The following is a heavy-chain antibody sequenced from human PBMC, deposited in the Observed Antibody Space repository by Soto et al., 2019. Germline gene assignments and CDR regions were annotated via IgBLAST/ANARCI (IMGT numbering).Heavy chain of an antibody. CDR2: IIPIFGTA. CDR3: AREVGYCSSTSCYTYYYYGMDV. V-gene: IGHV1-69*06. Sequence: SVKVSCKASGGTFSSYAISWVRQAPGQGLEWMGGIIPIFGTANYAQKFQGRVTITADKSTSTAYMELSSLRSEDTAVYYCAREVGYCSSTSCYTYYYYGMDVWGQGTTVTVSS. CDR1: GGTFSSYA. D-gene: IGHD2-2*02. J-gene: IGHJ6*02.